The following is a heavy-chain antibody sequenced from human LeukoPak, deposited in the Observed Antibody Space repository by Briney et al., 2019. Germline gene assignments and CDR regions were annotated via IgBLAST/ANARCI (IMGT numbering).Heavy chain of an antibody. CDR2: ISSSGSTI. V-gene: IGHV3-48*04. CDR3: AKHPRTYYYGSGSYDY. J-gene: IGHJ4*02. Sequence: GGSLRLSCAASGFNFNIFTMNWVRQAPGKGLEWVSYISSSGSTIYYADSVKGRFTISRDNAKNSLYLQMSSLRAEDTAVYYCAKHPRTYYYGSGSYDYWGQGTLVTVSS. CDR1: GFNFNIFT. D-gene: IGHD3-10*01.